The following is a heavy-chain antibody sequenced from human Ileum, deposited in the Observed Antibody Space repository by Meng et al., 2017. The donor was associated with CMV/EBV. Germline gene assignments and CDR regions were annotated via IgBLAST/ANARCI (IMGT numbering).Heavy chain of an antibody. CDR3: TRAYFGGYWDRPPQFDY. D-gene: IGHD2-21*01. V-gene: IGHV3-21*01. CDR1: GFTFSSYS. CDR2: ISISSSYI. J-gene: IGHJ4*02. Sequence: LSLTCAASGFTFSSYSMNWVRQAPGKGLEWVSSISISSSYIYYADSVKGRFTISRDNAKNPLYLQMNSSRGEDTAVYYCTRAYFGGYWDRPPQFDYWGQGTLVTVSS.